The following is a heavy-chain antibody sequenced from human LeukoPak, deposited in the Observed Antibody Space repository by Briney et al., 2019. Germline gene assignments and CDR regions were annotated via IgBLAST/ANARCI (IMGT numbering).Heavy chain of an antibody. CDR2: ISSSGSTI. V-gene: IGHV3-48*03. CDR3: ASGDDFWSRYSFDY. CDR1: GFTFSSYE. J-gene: IGHJ4*02. Sequence: PGGSLRLSCAASGFTFSSYEMNWVRQAPGKGLEWVSYISSSGSTIYYAESIKGRFTISRDNAKNSLYLQMHSLRAKDTAIYYCASGDDFWSRYSFDYWGQGTLVTVSS. D-gene: IGHD3-3*01.